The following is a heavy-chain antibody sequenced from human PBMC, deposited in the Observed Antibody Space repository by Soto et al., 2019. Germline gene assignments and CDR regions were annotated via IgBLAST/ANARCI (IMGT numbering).Heavy chain of an antibody. CDR1: GYTFTSYY. Sequence: QVQLVQSGAEVKEPGASVKVSCKASGYTFTSYYMHWVRQAPGQGLEWMGIINPNDGSTTYAQKFQGRVSMTRDTSTSTVYMELSSLRSEDTAAYYCARSRAVTNTRFDYWGQRTLVTVSS. CDR3: ARSRAVTNTRFDY. CDR2: INPNDGST. D-gene: IGHD4-17*01. V-gene: IGHV1-46*01. J-gene: IGHJ4*02.